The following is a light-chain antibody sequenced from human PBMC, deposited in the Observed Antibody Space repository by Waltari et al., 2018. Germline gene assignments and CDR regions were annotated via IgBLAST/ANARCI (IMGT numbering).Light chain of an antibody. CDR1: SLRRYY. CDR3: NSRDSSGNHVV. V-gene: IGLV3-19*01. Sequence: SSELTQDPAVSVALGQTVRLTCQGDSLRRYYARWYQQKPGQAPVLVIYGKNNRPSGIPDRFSGSSSGNTASLTITGAQAEDEADYYCNSRDSSGNHVVFGGGTKLTVL. J-gene: IGLJ2*01. CDR2: GKN.